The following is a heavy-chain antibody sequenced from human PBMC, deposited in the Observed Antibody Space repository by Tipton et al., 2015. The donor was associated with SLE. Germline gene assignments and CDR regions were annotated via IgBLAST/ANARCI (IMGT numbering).Heavy chain of an antibody. CDR3: ARTASEAFDS. J-gene: IGHJ3*02. CDR2: MNPNSGNT. Sequence: QSGPEVKKPGASVKVSCKASGYTFTSYDINWVRQATGQGLEWMGWMNPNSGNTGYVQKFQGRVTMTRDTSTSTVYMELSSLRSEDTAVYYCARTASEAFDSWGQGTMVTVSS. V-gene: IGHV1-8*01. CDR1: GYTFTSYD. D-gene: IGHD2-21*02.